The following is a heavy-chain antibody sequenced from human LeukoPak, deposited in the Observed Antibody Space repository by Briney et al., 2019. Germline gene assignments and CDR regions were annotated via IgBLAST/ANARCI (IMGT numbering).Heavy chain of an antibody. V-gene: IGHV4-59*01. CDR2: IYYSGST. D-gene: IGHD5-18*01. CDR1: GGSISGFY. CDR3: ARESGYSYGYGIDY. J-gene: IGHJ4*02. Sequence: PSETLSLTCTVSGGSISGFYWTWIRQPPGKKLEWIGYIYYSGSTKYNPSLNSRVTISLDTSKNQFSLNLTSVTAAGTAVYYCARESGYSYGYGIDYWGQGTLVTVSS.